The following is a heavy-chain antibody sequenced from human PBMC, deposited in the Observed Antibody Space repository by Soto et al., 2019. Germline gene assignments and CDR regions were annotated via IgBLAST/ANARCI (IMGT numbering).Heavy chain of an antibody. Sequence: ESGGSLIQPGRSLRLSCLASGFTFSTFGMHWVRQAPGKGLEWVALISYDGSNKFYADSVKGRFTISRDNSKNTLSLEMNSLRPEDTAVYFCAKQKETSGWYRTPYFDYWGQGTLVTVSS. CDR3: AKQKETSGWYRTPYFDY. J-gene: IGHJ4*02. D-gene: IGHD6-19*01. CDR1: GFTFSTFG. CDR2: ISYDGSNK. V-gene: IGHV3-30*18.